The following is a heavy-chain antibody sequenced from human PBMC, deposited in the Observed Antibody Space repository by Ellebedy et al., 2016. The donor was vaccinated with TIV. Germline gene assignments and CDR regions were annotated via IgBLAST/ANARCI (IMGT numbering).Heavy chain of an antibody. CDR2: IYYSGST. Sequence: GSLRLXXTVSGGSISSYYWSWIRQPPGKGLEWIGYIYYSGSTNYNPSLKSRVTISVDTSKNQFSLKLSSVTAADTAVYYCARVRGFNSSGFDYWGQGTLVTVSS. J-gene: IGHJ4*02. V-gene: IGHV4-59*01. CDR3: ARVRGFNSSGFDY. D-gene: IGHD6-25*01. CDR1: GGSISSYY.